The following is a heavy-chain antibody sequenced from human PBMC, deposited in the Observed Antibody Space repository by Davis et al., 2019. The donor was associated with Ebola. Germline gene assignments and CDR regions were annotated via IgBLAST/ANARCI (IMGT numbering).Heavy chain of an antibody. V-gene: IGHV4-34*01. Sequence: ESLKISCGASGFTFSSYSMNWIRQSPGKGLEWIGEIEYSGSTNYNPSLQTRLTISVDTSKNQFSLRLNSVTAADTAVYYCARANGSGSCPYWGQGTLVTV. D-gene: IGHD3-10*01. CDR1: GFTFSSYS. CDR3: ARANGSGSCPY. J-gene: IGHJ4*02. CDR2: IEYSGST.